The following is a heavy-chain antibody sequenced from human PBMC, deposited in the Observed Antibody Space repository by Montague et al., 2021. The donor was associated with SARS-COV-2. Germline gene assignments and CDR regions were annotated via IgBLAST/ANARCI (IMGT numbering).Heavy chain of an antibody. Sequence: ETRSLTCTVSGGSISSYNWSWIRQPPGKGLECIGYIYYSGNTNYNPSLKSRVTISVDASKSQFSLKLSSVTAADTAVYYCAGLQGDGSLYGMDVWGQGTTVTVSS. J-gene: IGHJ6*02. CDR1: GGSISSYN. CDR2: IYYSGNT. D-gene: IGHD5-24*01. CDR3: AGLQGDGSLYGMDV. V-gene: IGHV4-59*01.